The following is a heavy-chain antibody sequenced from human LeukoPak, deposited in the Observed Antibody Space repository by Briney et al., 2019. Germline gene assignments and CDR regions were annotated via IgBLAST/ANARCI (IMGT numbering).Heavy chain of an antibody. CDR3: ATAGHGSGYFDAFDI. Sequence: GASVKVSCKASGYTFTSYYMHWMRQAPGQGLEWMGIINPSGGSTSYAQKFQGRVTMTRDTSTSTVYMELSSLRSEDTAVYYCATAGHGSGYFDAFDIWGQGTMVTVSS. D-gene: IGHD3-22*01. CDR1: GYTFTSYY. CDR2: INPSGGST. J-gene: IGHJ3*02. V-gene: IGHV1-46*01.